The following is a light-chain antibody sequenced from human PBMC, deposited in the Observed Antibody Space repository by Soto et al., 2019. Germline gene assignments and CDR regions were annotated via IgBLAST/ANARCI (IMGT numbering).Light chain of an antibody. Sequence: QSVLTQPASVSGSPGQSITISCTGTSSDVGAYNYVSWYQQYPGKAPKLMIYEVSNRPSGVSYRFSGSKSGNTASLTISGLQAEDEADYYCSSQTSSSTRDVFGTGTKLTVL. CDR2: EVS. CDR1: SSDVGAYNY. V-gene: IGLV2-14*01. CDR3: SSQTSSSTRDV. J-gene: IGLJ1*01.